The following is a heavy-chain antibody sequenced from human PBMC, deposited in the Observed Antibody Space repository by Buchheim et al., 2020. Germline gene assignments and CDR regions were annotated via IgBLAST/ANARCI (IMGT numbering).Heavy chain of an antibody. D-gene: IGHD3-3*01. CDR1: GGSFSGYY. V-gene: IGHV4-34*01. Sequence: QVQLQQWGAGLLKPSETLSLTCAVYGGSFSGYYWSWIRQPPGKGLEWIGEINHSGSTNYNPSLKSRVTISVDTSKNQFSLKLSSVTAADTAVYYCARAYYDFWSGYLQVDYGMDVWGQGTT. J-gene: IGHJ6*02. CDR3: ARAYYDFWSGYLQVDYGMDV. CDR2: INHSGST.